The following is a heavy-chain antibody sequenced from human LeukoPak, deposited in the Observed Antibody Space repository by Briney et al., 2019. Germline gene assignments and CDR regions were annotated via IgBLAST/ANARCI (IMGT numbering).Heavy chain of an antibody. D-gene: IGHD2-21*02. CDR1: EFAFFSYG. CDR2: IFTDGSTT. CDR3: ARELHREVTLDY. J-gene: IGHJ4*01. V-gene: IGHV3-74*01. Sequence: GGSLRLSCVASEFAFFSYGMQWVRQAPGKGLVWVSRIFTDGSTTSYADSVKGRFTISRANAKNTLYLEMKSLRVEDTAVYYCARELHREVTLDYWGQGTLVTVSP.